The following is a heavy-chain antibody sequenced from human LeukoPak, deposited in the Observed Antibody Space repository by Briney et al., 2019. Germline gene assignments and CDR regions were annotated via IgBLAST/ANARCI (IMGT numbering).Heavy chain of an antibody. CDR2: INPSGGST. CDR1: GYTFTSYY. V-gene: IGHV1-46*03. J-gene: IGHJ4*02. D-gene: IGHD6-19*01. CDR3: ATLAVAGSIFDY. Sequence: ASVKVSCKASGYTFTSYYIHWVRQAPGQGLEWMGIINPSGGSTSYAQKLQGRVTMTRDMSTSTVYMELSSLRSEDTAVYYCATLAVAGSIFDYWGQGTLVTVSS.